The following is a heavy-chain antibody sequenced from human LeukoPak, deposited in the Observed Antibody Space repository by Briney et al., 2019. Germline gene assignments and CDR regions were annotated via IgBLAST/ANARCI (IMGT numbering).Heavy chain of an antibody. CDR1: GGSFSGYY. CDR2: SSHTGDIT. J-gene: IGHJ5*02. V-gene: IGHV4-34*01. Sequence: SSETLSHTCAVYGGSFSGYYWTWIRLTPGRGHEWIGESSHTGDITGYNPSLKGRATISVDSSKKQFSLKVTSVTAADTGIYYCVRVPDVTARPCDTWGPGTVVTVSS. CDR3: VRVPDVTARPCDT. D-gene: IGHD1-1*01.